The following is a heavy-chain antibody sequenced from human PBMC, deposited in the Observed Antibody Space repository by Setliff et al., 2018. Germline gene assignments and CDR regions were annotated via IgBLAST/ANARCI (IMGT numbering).Heavy chain of an antibody. Sequence: PSETLSLTCTVSGGSISSSSYYWGWIRQPPGKGLEWIGSIYYSGSTYYNPSLKSRVTISVDTSKNQFSLKLSSVTAADTAYYFCAKSSPSVGYITDCWGQGTLVTVSS. CDR1: GGSISSSSYY. D-gene: IGHD5-12*01. J-gene: IGHJ4*02. CDR3: AKSSPSVGYITDC. V-gene: IGHV4-39*07. CDR2: IYYSGST.